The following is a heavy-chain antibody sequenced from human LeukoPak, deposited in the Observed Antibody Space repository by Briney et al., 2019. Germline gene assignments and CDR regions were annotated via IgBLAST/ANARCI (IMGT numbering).Heavy chain of an antibody. J-gene: IGHJ3*02. V-gene: IGHV4-59*01. CDR3: ARDYYDSSGYYSPDAFDI. Sequence: SETLSLTCTVSGGSIGSYYWSWIRQPPGKGLEWIGYIYYSGSTNYNPSLKSRVTISVDTSKNQFSLKLSSVTAADTAVYYCARDYYDSSGYYSPDAFDIWGQGTMVTVSS. CDR2: IYYSGST. D-gene: IGHD3-22*01. CDR1: GGSIGSYY.